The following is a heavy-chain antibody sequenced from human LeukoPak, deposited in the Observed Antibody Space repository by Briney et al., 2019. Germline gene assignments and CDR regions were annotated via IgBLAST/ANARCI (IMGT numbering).Heavy chain of an antibody. CDR3: ARPGCSSTSCYQYWYFDL. J-gene: IGHJ2*01. V-gene: IGHV4-38-2*02. D-gene: IGHD2-2*01. Sequence: KPSETLSLTCTVSGYSISSGYYWGWIRQPPGRGLEWIGSIYHSGSTYYNPSLKSRVTISVDTSKNQFSLKLSSVTAADTAVYYCARPGCSSTSCYQYWYFDLWGRGTLVTVSS. CDR1: GYSISSGYY. CDR2: IYHSGST.